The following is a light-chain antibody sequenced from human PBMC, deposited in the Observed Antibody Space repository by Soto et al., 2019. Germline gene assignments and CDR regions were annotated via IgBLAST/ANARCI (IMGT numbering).Light chain of an antibody. CDR1: QSVSDS. J-gene: IGKJ2*01. CDR2: GAS. CDR3: QQYNNWPLYT. V-gene: IGKV3-15*01. Sequence: EIVMTQSPATLSVSPGERGTLSCRASQSVSDSLAWYQHKPGQAPRLLIYGASTRATGIPARFSGSGSGTDFTITISSLQSDDSAVYYCQQYNNWPLYTFGQGTTLEIK.